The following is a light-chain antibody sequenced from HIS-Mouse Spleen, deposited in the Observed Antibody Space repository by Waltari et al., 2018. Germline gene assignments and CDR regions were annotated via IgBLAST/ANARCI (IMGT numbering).Light chain of an antibody. V-gene: IGKV3-15*01. J-gene: IGKJ1*01. CDR2: GAS. Sequence: EIVMTQSPATLSVSPGERATLSCRASQSVSSNVAWYQQKPGQAPRLLIHGASTRATGIPARFSGSGSGTEFTLTISSMQSEDFAVYYCQQYNNWWTFGQGTKVEIK. CDR3: QQYNNWWT. CDR1: QSVSSN.